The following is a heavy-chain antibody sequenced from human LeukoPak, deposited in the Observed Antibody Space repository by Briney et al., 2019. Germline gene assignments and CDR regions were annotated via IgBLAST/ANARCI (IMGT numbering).Heavy chain of an antibody. CDR1: GFTFSSYG. Sequence: GGSLRLSCAASGFTFSSYGMHWVRQAPGKGLEWVAVISYDGSNKYCADSVKGRSTISRDNSKNTLYLQMNSLRAEDTAVYYCAKGMSGWNFDYWGQGTLVTVSS. CDR3: AKGMSGWNFDY. D-gene: IGHD6-19*01. J-gene: IGHJ4*02. CDR2: ISYDGSNK. V-gene: IGHV3-30*18.